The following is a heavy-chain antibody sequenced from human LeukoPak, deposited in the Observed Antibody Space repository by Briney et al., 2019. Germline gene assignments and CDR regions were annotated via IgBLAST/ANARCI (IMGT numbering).Heavy chain of an antibody. Sequence: PSETLSLTCAVYGGSFSGYYWSWIRQPPGKGLEWIGEINHSGSTNYNPSLKSRVTISVDTSKNQFSLKLSSVPAADTAVYYCARAMTGDFWSGYYWEYYFDYWGQGTLVTVSS. CDR3: ARAMTGDFWSGYYWEYYFDY. J-gene: IGHJ4*02. V-gene: IGHV4-34*01. D-gene: IGHD3-3*01. CDR2: INHSGST. CDR1: GGSFSGYY.